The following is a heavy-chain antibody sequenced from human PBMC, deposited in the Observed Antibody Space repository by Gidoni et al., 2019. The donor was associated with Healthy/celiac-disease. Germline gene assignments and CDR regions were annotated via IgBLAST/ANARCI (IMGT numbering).Heavy chain of an antibody. J-gene: IGHJ4*02. Sequence: EVQLLESGGGLVQPGGSLRLSCSAYGSTSSSYAMSWVRQAQGKGLELVSAISGSGGSKYYADSVKGRFTISRDNSKNTLYLQMNSLRAEDTAVYYCAKDQVRTTVTTTYFGYWGQGTLVTVSS. CDR1: GSTSSSYA. CDR3: AKDQVRTTVTTTYFGY. D-gene: IGHD4-17*01. CDR2: ISGSGGSK. V-gene: IGHV3-23*01.